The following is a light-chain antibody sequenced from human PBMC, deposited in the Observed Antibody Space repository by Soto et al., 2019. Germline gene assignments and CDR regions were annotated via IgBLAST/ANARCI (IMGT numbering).Light chain of an antibody. CDR1: SSNIGNNY. Sequence: QSVLTQPPSVSAAPGQKVTISCSGSSSNIGNNYVSWYQQLPGTAPKLLIYDNNKRPSGIPDRFSGSKSGTSATLGITGLQTGDEADYYCGTWDGSLSGVFGTGTKLTVL. CDR2: DNN. CDR3: GTWDGSLSGV. V-gene: IGLV1-51*01. J-gene: IGLJ1*01.